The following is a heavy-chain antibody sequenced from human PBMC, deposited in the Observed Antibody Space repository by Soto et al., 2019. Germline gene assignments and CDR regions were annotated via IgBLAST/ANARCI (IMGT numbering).Heavy chain of an antibody. Sequence: QLQLQESGPGLVKPSETLSLTCTVSGGSISSSSYYWGWIRQPPGKGMEWIGSTYYSGCTYYNPYLKNRVTKSGHTSKSKFSLKLSSVTAADTAVYYCARQGDRRGGWFDPRGQGTLVTVSS. D-gene: IGHD1-26*01. CDR1: GGSISSSSYY. CDR2: TYYSGCT. J-gene: IGHJ5*02. CDR3: ARQGDRRGGWFDP. V-gene: IGHV4-39*01.